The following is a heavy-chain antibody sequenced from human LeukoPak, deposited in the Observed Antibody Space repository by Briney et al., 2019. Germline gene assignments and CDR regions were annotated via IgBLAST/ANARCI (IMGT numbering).Heavy chain of an antibody. J-gene: IGHJ4*02. V-gene: IGHV1-8*01. CDR3: ARGSYYGDYGGY. D-gene: IGHD4-17*01. CDR1: GYTFFSYD. CDR2: MNPNSGNT. Sequence: ASVNVSCKASGYTFFSYDINWVRQATGQGLEWMGWMNPNSGNTGYAQKFQGRVTMTRNTSISTAYMELSSLRSEDTAVYYCARGSYYGDYGGYWGQGTLVTVSS.